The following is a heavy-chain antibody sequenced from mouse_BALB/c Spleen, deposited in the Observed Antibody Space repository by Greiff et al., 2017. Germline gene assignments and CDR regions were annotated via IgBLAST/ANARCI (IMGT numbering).Heavy chain of an antibody. CDR2: ISSGSSTI. D-gene: IGHD1-1*02. J-gene: IGHJ2*01. Sequence: EVQLVESGGGLVQPGGSRKLSCAASGFTFSSFGMHWVRQAPEKGLEWVAYISSGSSTIYYADTVKGRFTISRDNPKNTLFLQMTSLRSEDTAMYYCARGGLTVYFDYWGQGTTLTVSS. CDR3: ARGGLTVYFDY. V-gene: IGHV5-17*02. CDR1: GFTFSSFG.